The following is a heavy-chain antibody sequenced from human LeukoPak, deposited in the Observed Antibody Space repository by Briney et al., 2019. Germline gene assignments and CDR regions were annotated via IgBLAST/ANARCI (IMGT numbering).Heavy chain of an antibody. V-gene: IGHV3-23*01. Sequence: PGGSLRLSCAASGFTFSSYAMSWVRQAPGKGLEWVPAISGSGGSTYYADSVKGRFTISRDNSKNTLYLQMNSLRAEDTAVYYCAKDNYYDSSGYYYHWGQGTLVTVSS. J-gene: IGHJ5*02. CDR3: AKDNYYDSSGYYYH. CDR2: ISGSGGST. D-gene: IGHD3-22*01. CDR1: GFTFSSYA.